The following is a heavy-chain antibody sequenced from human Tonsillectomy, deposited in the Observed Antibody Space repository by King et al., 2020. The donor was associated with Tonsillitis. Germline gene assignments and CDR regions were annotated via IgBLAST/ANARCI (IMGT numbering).Heavy chain of an antibody. D-gene: IGHD3/OR15-3a*01. CDR2: ITPDGSNT. CDR3: ARDLNWDIFDF. CDR1: GFTFNTYS. Sequence: VQLVESGGGLVQPGGSLRLSCAASGFTFNTYSMHWVRQAPGKGLMWVARITPDGSNTGYADSVKGRFTISRDKAKNILYLQMNSLSAEDTAVYYCARDLNWDIFDFWGQGTLVTVSS. V-gene: IGHV3-74*01. J-gene: IGHJ4*02.